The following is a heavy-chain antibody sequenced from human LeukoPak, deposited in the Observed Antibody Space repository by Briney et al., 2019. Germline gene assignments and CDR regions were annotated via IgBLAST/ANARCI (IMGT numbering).Heavy chain of an antibody. Sequence: SETLSLTCAVSGGSISSGGYSWSWIRQPPGKGLEWIGYIYHSGSTYYNPSLKSRATISVDTSKNQFSLKLSSVTAADTAVYYCARSPRGSYYDILTGYYNPTARYFDYWGQGTLVTVSS. CDR3: ARSPRGSYYDILTGYYNPTARYFDY. J-gene: IGHJ4*02. V-gene: IGHV4-30-2*02. D-gene: IGHD3-9*01. CDR1: GGSISSGGYS. CDR2: IYHSGST.